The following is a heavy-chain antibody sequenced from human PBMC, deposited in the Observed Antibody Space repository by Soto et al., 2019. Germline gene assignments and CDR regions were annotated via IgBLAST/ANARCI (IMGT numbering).Heavy chain of an antibody. V-gene: IGHV3-30*18. J-gene: IGHJ4*02. CDR2: ISYDGSNK. CDR3: AKDPRSSSILIR. Sequence: QVQLGESGGGVVQPGRSLRLSCAASGFTFSSYGMHWVRQAPGKGLEWVAVISYDGSNKYYADSVKGRFTISRDNSKNTLYLQMNSLRAEDTAVYYCAKDPRSSSILIRWGQGPLVTVSS. CDR1: GFTFSSYG. D-gene: IGHD3-16*02.